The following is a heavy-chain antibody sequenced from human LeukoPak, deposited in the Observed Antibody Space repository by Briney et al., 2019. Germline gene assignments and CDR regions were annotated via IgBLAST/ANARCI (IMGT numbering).Heavy chain of an antibody. J-gene: IGHJ4*02. D-gene: IGHD6-19*01. V-gene: IGHV3-7*03. Sequence: GGSLRLSCVSSGFTFSNYWMKWVRQAPGKGLEWVASINEDGSGKFSVGSVKDRITISRDNTRNSLDLQMNSLRAEDTAVYYCARVGQSSCFDYWGQGTLVTVSS. CDR1: GFTFSNYW. CDR2: INEDGSGK. CDR3: ARVGQSSCFDY.